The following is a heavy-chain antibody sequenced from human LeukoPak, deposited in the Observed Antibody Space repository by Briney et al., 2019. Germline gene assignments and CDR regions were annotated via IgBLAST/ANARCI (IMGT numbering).Heavy chain of an antibody. D-gene: IGHD6-19*01. CDR3: AREGKSDWYRDVFDI. Sequence: GGSLRLSCAASGFTFSDHYMDWVRQAPGKGLEWVGRIRNKPNSYTTEYAASVKGRFTISRDNSKNSLFLQMDSLRTEDTAVYYCAREGKSDWYRDVFDIWGQGTMVSVSS. CDR1: GFTFSDHY. J-gene: IGHJ3*02. V-gene: IGHV3-72*01. CDR2: IRNKPNSYTT.